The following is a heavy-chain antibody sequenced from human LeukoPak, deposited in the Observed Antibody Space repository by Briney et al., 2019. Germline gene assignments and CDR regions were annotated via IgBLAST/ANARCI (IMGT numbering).Heavy chain of an antibody. Sequence: PSETLSLTCTVSGGSISSYYWSWIRQPPGKGLEWIGYIYYSGSTNYNPSLKSRVTISVDTSKNQFSLKLSSVTAADTAVYYCAIQGCNSYFDYWGQGTLVTVSS. V-gene: IGHV4-59*01. CDR1: GGSISSYY. D-gene: IGHD2-2*02. J-gene: IGHJ4*02. CDR2: IYYSGST. CDR3: AIQGCNSYFDY.